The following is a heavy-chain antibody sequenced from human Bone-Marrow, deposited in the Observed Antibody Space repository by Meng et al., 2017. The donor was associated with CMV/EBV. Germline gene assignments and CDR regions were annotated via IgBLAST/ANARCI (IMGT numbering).Heavy chain of an antibody. D-gene: IGHD3-3*01. CDR2: ISAYNGNT. CDR3: ASGGRGTYDVFCSGYSYFDY. J-gene: IGHJ4*02. Sequence: ASVKVSRLASVYTFTSYGISWVRQAPGQGLEWMGWISAYNGNTNYAQKLQGRVTMTTDTSTSTAYMELRSLRSDDTAVYYCASGGRGTYDVFCSGYSYFDYWGQGTLVTVSS. CDR1: VYTFTSYG. V-gene: IGHV1-18*01.